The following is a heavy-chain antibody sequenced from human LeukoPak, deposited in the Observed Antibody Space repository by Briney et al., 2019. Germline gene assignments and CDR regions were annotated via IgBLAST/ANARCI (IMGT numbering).Heavy chain of an antibody. D-gene: IGHD2-15*01. CDR1: KFTFGSFW. J-gene: IGHJ6*02. CDR3: ARVRNGYSSGLDV. V-gene: IGHV3-74*01. CDR2: INPDASDT. Sequence: GSLRLSCAASKFTFGSFWMNRVRLVPGKGPLWVSRINPDASDTEYADSVKGRFTVSRDNARNTLYLEMRSLSVQDSGLYYCARVRNGYSSGLDVWGPGTWVTVSS.